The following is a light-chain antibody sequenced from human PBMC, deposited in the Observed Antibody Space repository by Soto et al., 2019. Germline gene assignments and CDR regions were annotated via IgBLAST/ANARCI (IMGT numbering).Light chain of an antibody. Sequence: ESVLTQSPATMSLSPGERATLSCRASQSVSSYLAWYQQKPGQAPRLLIYDASNRATGIAARFGGSGSGTDFTLTISSLEPEDFAVYYCQQRSNWPPITFGQGTRLDIK. V-gene: IGKV3-11*01. CDR2: DAS. CDR3: QQRSNWPPIT. J-gene: IGKJ5*01. CDR1: QSVSSY.